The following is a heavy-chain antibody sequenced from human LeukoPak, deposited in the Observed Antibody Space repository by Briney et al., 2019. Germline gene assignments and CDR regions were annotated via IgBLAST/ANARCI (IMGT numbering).Heavy chain of an antibody. CDR1: GGSFSGYY. CDR2: INHSGST. V-gene: IGHV4-34*01. Sequence: SETLSLTCAVYGGSFSGYYWSWIRQPPGKGLEWIGEINHSGSTNYNPSLKSRVTISVDTSKNQFSLKLSSVTAADTAVYYCARSGTYYYDSSGYYYFDYWGQGTLVTLSS. CDR3: ARSGTYYYDSSGYYYFDY. D-gene: IGHD3-22*01. J-gene: IGHJ4*02.